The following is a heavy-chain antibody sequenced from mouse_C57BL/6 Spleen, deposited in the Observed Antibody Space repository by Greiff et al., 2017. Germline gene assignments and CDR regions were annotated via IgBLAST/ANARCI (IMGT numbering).Heavy chain of an antibody. CDR1: GYTFTDYE. V-gene: IGHV1-15*01. Sequence: VQLQQSGAELVRPGASVTLSCKASGYTFTDYEMHWVKQTPVHGLEWIGAIDPETGGTAYNQKFKGKAILTADKSSSTAYMELRSLTSEDSAVYYCTRGLGYFDCGGQGTTLTVSS. J-gene: IGHJ2*01. D-gene: IGHD4-1*01. CDR2: IDPETGGT. CDR3: TRGLGYFDC.